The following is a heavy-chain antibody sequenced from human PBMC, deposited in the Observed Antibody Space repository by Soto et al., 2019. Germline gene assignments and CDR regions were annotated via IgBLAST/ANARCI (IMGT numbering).Heavy chain of an antibody. J-gene: IGHJ4*02. CDR1: GFTFRNFG. D-gene: IGHD2-15*01. Sequence: QVQLVESGGGVVHPGRSLRLSCAVSGFTFRNFGMHWVRQATGKGMEWVAVISYDGSEKYYAESVKGRFTVFRDNYKNTLSVQMNRLRSDDTAVYCCVTDSSPGGYCGSWGQGTVVTVSS. V-gene: IGHV3-30*03. CDR2: ISYDGSEK. CDR3: VTDSSPGGYCGS.